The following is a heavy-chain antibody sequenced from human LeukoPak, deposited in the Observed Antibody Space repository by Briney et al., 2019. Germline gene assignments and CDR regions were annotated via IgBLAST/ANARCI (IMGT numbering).Heavy chain of an antibody. J-gene: IGHJ4*02. CDR3: ARVGSGSSYYFDY. CDR2: IYYSGST. Sequence: SETLSLTCTVSGGSISNYYGSWIRQPPGKGQEWIGYIYYSGSTNYNPSLKSRVTISVDTSKNQFSLKLNSVTAADTAVYSCARVGSGSSYYFDYWGQGTLVTVSS. V-gene: IGHV4-59*01. CDR1: GGSISNYY. D-gene: IGHD3-10*01.